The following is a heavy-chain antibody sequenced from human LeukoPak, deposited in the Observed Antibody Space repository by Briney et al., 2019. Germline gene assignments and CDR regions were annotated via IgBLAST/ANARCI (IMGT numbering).Heavy chain of an antibody. Sequence: GESLRLACAASGFTFSSYAMSWVRQAPGKGLEWVSAISGSGGSTYYADSVKGRFTISRDNSKNTLYLQMNSLRAEDTAVYYCAKAYDSSGYFDYWGQGTLVTVSS. CDR3: AKAYDSSGYFDY. J-gene: IGHJ4*02. D-gene: IGHD3-22*01. CDR2: ISGSGGST. CDR1: GFTFSSYA. V-gene: IGHV3-23*01.